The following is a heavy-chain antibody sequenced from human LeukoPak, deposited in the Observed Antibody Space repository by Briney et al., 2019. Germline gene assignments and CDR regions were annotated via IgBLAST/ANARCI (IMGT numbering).Heavy chain of an antibody. V-gene: IGHV4-34*01. Sequence: SETLSLTCAVYGGSFSGYYWSWIRQPPGKGLEWIGEINHSGSTNYNPSLKSRVTISVDTSKNQFSLKLSSVIAADTAVYYCARGGRVTMVRGVMRFDYWGQGTLVTVSS. CDR1: GGSFSGYY. J-gene: IGHJ4*02. CDR2: INHSGST. D-gene: IGHD3-10*01. CDR3: ARGGRVTMVRGVMRFDY.